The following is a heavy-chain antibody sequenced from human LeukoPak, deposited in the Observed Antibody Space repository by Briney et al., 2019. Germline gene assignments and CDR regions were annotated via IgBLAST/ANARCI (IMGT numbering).Heavy chain of an antibody. V-gene: IGHV4-34*01. CDR2: INHSGST. J-gene: IGHJ5*02. CDR3: ARGPRITIFGVVINGRGWFDP. CDR1: GGSFSGYY. Sequence: SETLSLTCAVYGGSFSGYYWSWIRQPPGKGLEWIGEINHSGSTNYNPSLKSRVTISVDTSKNQFSLKLSSVTAADTAVYYCARGPRITIFGVVINGRGWFDPWGQGTLVTVSS. D-gene: IGHD3-3*01.